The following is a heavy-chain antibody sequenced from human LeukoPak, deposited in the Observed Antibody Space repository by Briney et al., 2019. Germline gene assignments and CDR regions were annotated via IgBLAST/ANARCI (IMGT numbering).Heavy chain of an antibody. CDR3: ARQANYDILTGYYP. CDR2: IYPGDSDT. D-gene: IGHD3-9*01. CDR1: GYSCTNYW. Sequence: GASLLISCTCAGYSCTNYWICFRRQMPGKGLEWMGIIYPGDSDTRYSPSFQGQVTISADKSISTAYLQWSRLKASDTAMCYCARQANYDILTGYYPWGQGTLVTVSS. J-gene: IGHJ4*02. V-gene: IGHV5-51*01.